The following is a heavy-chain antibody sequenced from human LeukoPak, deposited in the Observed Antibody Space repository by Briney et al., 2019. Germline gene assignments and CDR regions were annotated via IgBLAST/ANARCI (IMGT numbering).Heavy chain of an antibody. V-gene: IGHV1-69*05. CDR2: IIPIFCTA. CDR3: ARLGIAYYYDSSGINDAFDI. D-gene: IGHD3-22*01. CDR1: GGTFSSYA. J-gene: IGHJ3*02. Sequence: SVKVSCKASGGTFSSYAISWVRQAPGQGLEWMGRIIPIFCTANYAQKFQGRVTITTDESTSTAYMELSSLRSEDTAVYYCARLGIAYYYDSSGINDAFDIWGQGTMVTVSS.